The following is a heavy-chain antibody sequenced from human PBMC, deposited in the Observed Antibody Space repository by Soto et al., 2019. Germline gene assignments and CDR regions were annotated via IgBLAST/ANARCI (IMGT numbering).Heavy chain of an antibody. D-gene: IGHD1-26*01. CDR1: GFTFSAYT. CDR3: ARDGYSGRSDGFDI. V-gene: IGHV3-30-3*01. Sequence: QVQLVESGGGVVQPGRSLRLSCAASGFTFSAYTMHWVRQPPGKGLEWVAVISYDGNNERYTDPVKGRFNVSRDNSKSTLYLQMNSLKSQDTAVYYCARDGYSGRSDGFDIWGQGTMVTVSS. CDR2: ISYDGNNE. J-gene: IGHJ3*02.